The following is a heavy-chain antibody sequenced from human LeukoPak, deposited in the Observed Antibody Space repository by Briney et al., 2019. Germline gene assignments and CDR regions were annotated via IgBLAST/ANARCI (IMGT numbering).Heavy chain of an antibody. J-gene: IGHJ4*02. D-gene: IGHD6-25*01. CDR3: AAGRYSSDWYSDS. CDR1: GDTFSSHA. V-gene: IGHV1-69*04. CDR2: IIPILGVT. Sequence: ASVKVSCKASGDTFSSHALSWVRQAPGQGLHWMGRIIPILGVTNYAQNFQGRVTITADKSTTTVFMELTSLRSEDTAVYYCAAGRYSSDWYSDSWGQGTLVTVSS.